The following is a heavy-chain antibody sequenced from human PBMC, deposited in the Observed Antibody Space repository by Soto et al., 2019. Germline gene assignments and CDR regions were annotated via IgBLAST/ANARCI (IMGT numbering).Heavy chain of an antibody. Sequence: QPGGSLRLSCAAFGFTFSNYEMHWVRQAPGKGLEYVSGISNNGAHTDYAKSVKGRFTISRDNSENTLYLQMGSLRAEDMALYYCARRGYGSRWPNVYMDVWGKGTTVTVSS. CDR1: GFTFSNYE. D-gene: IGHD6-13*01. CDR3: ARRGYGSRWPNVYMDV. J-gene: IGHJ6*03. V-gene: IGHV3-64*01. CDR2: ISNNGAHT.